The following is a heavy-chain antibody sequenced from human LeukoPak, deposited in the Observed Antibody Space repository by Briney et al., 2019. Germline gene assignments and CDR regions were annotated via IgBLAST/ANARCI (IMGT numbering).Heavy chain of an antibody. V-gene: IGHV7-4-1*02. J-gene: IGHJ4*02. Sequence: GASVKVSCKASGYTFTSYAMNWVRQAPGQGLEWMGWINTNTGNPTYSQGFTGRFVFSLDTSISTAYLQISSQEAEDTAVYYCARGDYGGNIDYWGQGTLVTVSS. CDR1: GYTFTSYA. CDR2: INTNTGNP. D-gene: IGHD4-23*01. CDR3: ARGDYGGNIDY.